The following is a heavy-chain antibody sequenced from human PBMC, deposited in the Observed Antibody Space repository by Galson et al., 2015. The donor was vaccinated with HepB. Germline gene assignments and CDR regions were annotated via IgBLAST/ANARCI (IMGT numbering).Heavy chain of an antibody. D-gene: IGHD6-19*01. CDR3: AKDGVPGHSSDYSAPDS. J-gene: IGHJ5*01. Sequence: SLRLSCAASEFTFSLYGMDWVRQAPGKGLEWVAFIAYDGSNKYYPDSVKGRFTISRDNSKNTLYLQMNSLRPEDTAVYYCAKDGVPGHSSDYSAPDSWGQGTLVIVSS. CDR1: EFTFSLYG. V-gene: IGHV3-30*02. CDR2: IAYDGSNK.